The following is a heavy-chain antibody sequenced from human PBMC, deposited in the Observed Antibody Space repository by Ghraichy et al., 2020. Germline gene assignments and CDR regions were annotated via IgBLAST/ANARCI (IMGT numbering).Heavy chain of an antibody. J-gene: IGHJ4*02. CDR1: GYTFTNYG. D-gene: IGHD3-22*01. V-gene: IGHV1-18*04. CDR2: ISTYNGRT. Sequence: ASVKVSCKASGYTFTNYGISWVRQAPGQGLEWMGWISTYNGRTNFARKFQGMFTMTTDTSTRTAYLEVRSLRSDDTAVFYCARDYYETSGGTEDYFDYWGQGTLVTVSS. CDR3: ARDYYETSGGTEDYFDY.